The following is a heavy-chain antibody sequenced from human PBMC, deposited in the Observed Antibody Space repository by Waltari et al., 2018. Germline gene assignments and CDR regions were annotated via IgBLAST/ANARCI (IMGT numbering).Heavy chain of an antibody. CDR2: IYNSGST. CDR3: ARSYYDYWSGYPFDR. J-gene: IGHJ4*02. D-gene: IGHD3-3*01. CDR1: GGSISGYF. V-gene: IGHV4-59*01. Sequence: QVQLQESGPGLVKPSETLSLTCTVSGGSISGYFWTWNRQPPGKGLEWIGHIYNSGSTTYNPALNKRVTIAEDTSNNQFSLRLSSVTAADTAVYFCARSYYDYWSGYPFDRWGQGTLVTVSS.